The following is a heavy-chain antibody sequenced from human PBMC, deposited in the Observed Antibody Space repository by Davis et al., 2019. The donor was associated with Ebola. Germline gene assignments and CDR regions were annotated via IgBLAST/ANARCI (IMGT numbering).Heavy chain of an antibody. CDR1: GGSISSSSYY. V-gene: IGHV4-61*01. CDR2: IYYSGST. D-gene: IGHD4-23*01. J-gene: IGHJ4*02. CDR3: ASYGGGPFGY. Sequence: SETLSLTCTVSGGSISSSSYYWSWIRQPPGKGLEWIGYIYYSGSTNYNPSLKSRVTISVDTSKNQFSLKLSSVTAADTAVYYCASYGGGPFGYWGQGTLVTVSS.